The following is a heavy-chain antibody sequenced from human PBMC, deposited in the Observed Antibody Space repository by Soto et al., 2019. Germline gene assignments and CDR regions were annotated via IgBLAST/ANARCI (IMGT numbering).Heavy chain of an antibody. CDR1: GGSISSSSYY. V-gene: IGHV4-39*01. Sequence: SETLSLTCTVSGGSISSSSYYRGWIRQPPGKGLEWIGSIYYSGSTYYNPSLKSRVTISVDTSKNQFSLKLSSVTAADTAVYYCARLGAVAGNDYWGQGTLVTVSS. J-gene: IGHJ4*02. D-gene: IGHD6-19*01. CDR3: ARLGAVAGNDY. CDR2: IYYSGST.